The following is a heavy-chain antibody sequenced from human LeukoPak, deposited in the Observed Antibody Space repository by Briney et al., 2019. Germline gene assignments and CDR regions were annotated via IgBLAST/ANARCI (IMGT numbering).Heavy chain of an antibody. V-gene: IGHV1-2*02. Sequence: RASVKVSCKASGYTFTGYYMHWVRQAPGQGLEWMGWINPNSGGTNYAQKFQGRVTMTRDTSISTAYMELSRLRSDDTAVYYCARDVGYNWNPSFIANFDYWGQGTLVTVSS. J-gene: IGHJ4*02. D-gene: IGHD1-1*01. CDR3: ARDVGYNWNPSFIANFDY. CDR2: INPNSGGT. CDR1: GYTFTGYY.